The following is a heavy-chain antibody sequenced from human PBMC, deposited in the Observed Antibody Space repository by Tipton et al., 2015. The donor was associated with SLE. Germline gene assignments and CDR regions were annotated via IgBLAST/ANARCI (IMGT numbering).Heavy chain of an antibody. J-gene: IGHJ3*02. V-gene: IGHV4-61*02. CDR2: IYNSGST. Sequence: LRLSCTVSGGSISSGSYYWSWIRQPAGKGLEWIGRIYNSGSTNYNPSLKSRVTISVDTSKNQFSLKLSSVTAADTAVYYCARGLVRFFEWSLRGSDAFDIWGQGTMVTVSS. CDR3: ARGLVRFFEWSLRGSDAFDI. D-gene: IGHD3-3*01. CDR1: GGSISSGSYY.